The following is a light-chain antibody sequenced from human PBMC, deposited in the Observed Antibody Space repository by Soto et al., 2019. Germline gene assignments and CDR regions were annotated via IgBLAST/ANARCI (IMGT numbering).Light chain of an antibody. CDR2: KAS. V-gene: IGKV1-5*03. J-gene: IGKJ5*01. CDR3: QQYDSFSVT. CDR1: QSISNW. Sequence: IQMTQSPSSLSASVGDRVTITCRASQSISNWLAWYQQKPGEAPNLLIYKASTLESGVPSRFSGSGYGTEFALTISSLQPDDFATYYCQQYDSFSVTFGQGTRLEIK.